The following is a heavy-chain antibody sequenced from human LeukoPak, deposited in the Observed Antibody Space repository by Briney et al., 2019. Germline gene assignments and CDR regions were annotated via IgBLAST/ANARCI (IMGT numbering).Heavy chain of an antibody. V-gene: IGHV3-30-3*01. Sequence: GGSLRLSCAASGFTFSSYAMHWVRQAPGKGLEWVAVISSDGSNKYYADSVEGRFTISRDNSKNTLYLQMNSLRAEDTAVYYCARDLRAIAAAVFDYWGQGSLVTVSS. CDR1: GFTFSSYA. D-gene: IGHD6-13*01. CDR3: ARDLRAIAAAVFDY. J-gene: IGHJ4*02. CDR2: ISSDGSNK.